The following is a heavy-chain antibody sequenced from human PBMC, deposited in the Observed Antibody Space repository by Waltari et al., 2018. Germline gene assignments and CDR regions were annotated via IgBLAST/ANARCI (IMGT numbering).Heavy chain of an antibody. CDR2: VYSGGTT. J-gene: IGHJ4*02. CDR3: ARDPLYYFDS. CDR1: AFTVRSRC. Sequence: EVQLVESGGGLVQPGGSLRLSCAASAFTVRSRCMHWVRQAPGTGLEWVSLVYSGGTTYYAGSVEGRFTISRDISTNTVYLQMNSLTAEDTAVYYCARDPLYYFDSWGQGALVTVSS. V-gene: IGHV3-53*01.